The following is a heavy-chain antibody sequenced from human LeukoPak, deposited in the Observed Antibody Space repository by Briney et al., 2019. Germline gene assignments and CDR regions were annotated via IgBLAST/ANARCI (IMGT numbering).Heavy chain of an antibody. V-gene: IGHV1-46*01. Sequence: ASVKVSCKASGYTFTSYYMHWVRQAPGQGLEWMGIINPSGGSTSYAQKFQGRVTMTRDTSTSTVYMERSSLRSEDTAVYYCARAVITMVRGVNLNWFDPWGQGTLVTVSS. J-gene: IGHJ5*02. D-gene: IGHD3-10*01. CDR3: ARAVITMVRGVNLNWFDP. CDR2: INPSGGST. CDR1: GYTFTSYY.